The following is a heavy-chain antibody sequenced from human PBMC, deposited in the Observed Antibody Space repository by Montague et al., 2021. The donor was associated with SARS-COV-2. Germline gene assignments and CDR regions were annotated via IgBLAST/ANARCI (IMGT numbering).Heavy chain of an antibody. CDR3: ARRNYCSSSSCYNGGFDN. J-gene: IGHJ3*02. Sequence: SETLSLTCTVSGGSIGTGYYFWSWIRQSPGKGPEWLGTVFYRGNTYYNPSLKSRVTISVDTSTNQFSLKLTSVTVAETAIYFCARRNYCSSSSCYNGGFDNWGQGAVVTVSS. D-gene: IGHD2-2*01. CDR2: VFYRGNT. V-gene: IGHV4-39*01. CDR1: GGSIGTGYYF.